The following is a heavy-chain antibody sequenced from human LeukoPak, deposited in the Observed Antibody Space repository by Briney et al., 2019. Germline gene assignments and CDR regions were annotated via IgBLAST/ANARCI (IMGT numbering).Heavy chain of an antibody. CDR2: NYYGGST. CDR3: ARAPAYTRGYFDY. CDR1: GGSISSDTYY. V-gene: IGHV4-61*01. Sequence: SETLSLTCTVSGGSISSDTYYWGWIRQPPGKGLEWIGYNYYGGSTNYNPSLKSRVTISVDTSKNQFSLKLSSVTAADTAVYYCARAPAYTRGYFDYWGQGTLVTVSS. D-gene: IGHD2-21*01. J-gene: IGHJ4*02.